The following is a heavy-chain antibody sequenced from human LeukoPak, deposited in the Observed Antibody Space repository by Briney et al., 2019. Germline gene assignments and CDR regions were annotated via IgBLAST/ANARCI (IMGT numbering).Heavy chain of an antibody. V-gene: IGHV4-39*02. CDR1: GGSISSSSYY. D-gene: IGHD6-19*01. Sequence: SETLSLTCTVSGGSISSSSYYWGWIRQPPGKGLEWIGSIYYSGSTYYNPSLKSRVTISVDTSKNQFSLKLSSVTAADTAVYYCARERFYSSGSKSNRVDYWGQGTLVTVSS. J-gene: IGHJ4*02. CDR3: ARERFYSSGSKSNRVDY. CDR2: IYYSGST.